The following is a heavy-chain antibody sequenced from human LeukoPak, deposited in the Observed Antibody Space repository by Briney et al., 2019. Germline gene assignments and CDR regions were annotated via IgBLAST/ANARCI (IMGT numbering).Heavy chain of an antibody. J-gene: IGHJ3*02. CDR1: GFTFGDYA. CDR2: IRSKAYGGTT. Sequence: GGSLRLSCTASGFTFGDYAMSWVRQAPGKGLEWVGFIRSKAYGGTTEYAASVKGRFTISRDDSKSIAYLQMNSLKTEGTAVYYCTSDIVVVPAAMGAFDIWGQGTMVTVSS. CDR3: TSDIVVVPAAMGAFDI. D-gene: IGHD2-2*01. V-gene: IGHV3-49*04.